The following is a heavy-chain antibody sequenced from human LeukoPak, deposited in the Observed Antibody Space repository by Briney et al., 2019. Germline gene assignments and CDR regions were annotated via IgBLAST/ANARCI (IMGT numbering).Heavy chain of an antibody. J-gene: IGHJ4*02. CDR2: IYASGST. V-gene: IGHV4-4*07. D-gene: IGHD6-19*01. CDR3: ARGGIAVAFDY. CDR1: GGSISGYY. Sequence: PSETLSLTCNVSGGSISGYYWSWIRQPAGKGLEWIGRIYASGSTNYNPSLKSRVTMSVDTSKNQFSLKLTSVTAADTAGYYCARGGIAVAFDYWGQGTLVTVSS.